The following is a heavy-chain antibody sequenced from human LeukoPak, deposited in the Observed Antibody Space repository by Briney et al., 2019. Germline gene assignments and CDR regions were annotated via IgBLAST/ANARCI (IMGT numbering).Heavy chain of an antibody. CDR1: GYTFTSYG. CDR2: ISAYNGNT. D-gene: IGHD3-22*01. Sequence: ASVKVSCKASGYTFTSYGISWVRQAPGQGREWMGWISAYNGNTNYAQKLQGRVTMTTDTSTSTAYMELRSLRSDDTAVYYCASWHYDSSGSHYLGYWGQGTLVTVSS. V-gene: IGHV1-18*01. J-gene: IGHJ4*02. CDR3: ASWHYDSSGSHYLGY.